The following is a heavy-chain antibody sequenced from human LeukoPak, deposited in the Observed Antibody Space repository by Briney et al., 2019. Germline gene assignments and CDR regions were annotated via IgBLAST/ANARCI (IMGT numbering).Heavy chain of an antibody. J-gene: IGHJ6*02. CDR2: TSWNSGSI. V-gene: IGHV3-9*01. Sequence: GRSLRLSCAASGFTFDDYAMHWVRQAPGKGLEWVSGTSWNSGSIGYADSVKGRFTISRDNAKNSLYLQMNSLRAEDTALYYCAKDFTPQDYYGMDVWGQGTTVTVSS. CDR3: AKDFTPQDYYGMDV. CDR1: GFTFDDYA.